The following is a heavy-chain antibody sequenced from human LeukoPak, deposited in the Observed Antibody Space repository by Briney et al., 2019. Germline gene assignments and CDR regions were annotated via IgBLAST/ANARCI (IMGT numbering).Heavy chain of an antibody. J-gene: IGHJ4*02. D-gene: IGHD6-19*01. CDR3: ARDLVLYSSGLDY. CDR2: IYST. CDR1: GGSISSYS. Sequence: SETLSLTCTVSGGSISSYSWSWIRQPAGKGLEWIGRIYSTNYNPSLKSRVTISVDTTKNQFPLKLSSVTAADTAVYYCARDLVLYSSGLDYWGQGTLVTVSS. V-gene: IGHV4-4*07.